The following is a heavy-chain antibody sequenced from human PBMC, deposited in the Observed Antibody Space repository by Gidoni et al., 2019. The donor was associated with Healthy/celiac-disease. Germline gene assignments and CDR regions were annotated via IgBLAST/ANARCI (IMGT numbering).Heavy chain of an antibody. J-gene: IGHJ2*01. CDR3: ARDDRIVVPAAINWYFDL. V-gene: IGHV3-30*04. CDR2: ISYDGSNK. CDR1: GFTFSSYA. D-gene: IGHD2-2*01. Sequence: QVQLVESGGGVVQPRRSLRLSCAASGFTFSSYALHWVRQAPGKGLEWVAVISYDGSNKYYADSVKGRFTISRDNSKNTLYLQMNSLRAEDTAVYYCARDDRIVVPAAINWYFDLWGRGTLVTVSS.